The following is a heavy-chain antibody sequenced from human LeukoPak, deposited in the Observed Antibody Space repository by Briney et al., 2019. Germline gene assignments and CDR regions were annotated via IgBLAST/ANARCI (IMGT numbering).Heavy chain of an antibody. CDR2: INHSGST. V-gene: IGHV4-34*01. CDR3: ARGVRENYYDSSGYYSHFDY. J-gene: IGHJ4*02. CDR1: GGSFSGYY. D-gene: IGHD3-22*01. Sequence: SETLSLTCAVYGGSFSGYYWSWIRQPPGKGLEWIGEINHSGSTNYNPSPKSRVNISVDTSKNQFSLKLSSVTAADTAVYYCARGVRENYYDSSGYYSHFDYWGQGTLVTVSS.